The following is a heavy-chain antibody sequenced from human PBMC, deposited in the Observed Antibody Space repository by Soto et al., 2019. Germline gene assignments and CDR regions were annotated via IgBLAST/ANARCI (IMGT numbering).Heavy chain of an antibody. CDR2: INQDGGER. V-gene: IGHV3-7*01. CDR3: ARYGTIRGLSFDY. D-gene: IGHD2-2*02. Sequence: PGGSLRLSCAASGFTFNTYWMSWVRQAPGKGLEWVANINQDGGERSYVDSVKGRFTISGDNAKNSLFLQMNSLRAVDTALYFCARYGTIRGLSFDYWGRGTLVTVSS. J-gene: IGHJ4*02. CDR1: GFTFNTYW.